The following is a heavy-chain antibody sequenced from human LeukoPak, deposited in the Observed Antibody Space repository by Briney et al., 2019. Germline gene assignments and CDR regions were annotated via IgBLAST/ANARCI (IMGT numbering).Heavy chain of an antibody. Sequence: SETLSLTCTVSGGSISSYYWSWIRQPPGKGLEWIGEINHSGSTNYNPSLKSRVTISVDTSKNQFSLKLSSVTAADTAVYYCARGDFSDFWSGYYTRTFDYWGQGTLVTVSS. V-gene: IGHV4-34*01. CDR3: ARGDFSDFWSGYYTRTFDY. CDR1: GGSISSYY. CDR2: INHSGST. D-gene: IGHD3-3*01. J-gene: IGHJ4*02.